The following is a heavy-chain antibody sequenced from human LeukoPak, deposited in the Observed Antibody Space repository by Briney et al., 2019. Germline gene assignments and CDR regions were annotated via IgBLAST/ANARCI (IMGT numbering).Heavy chain of an antibody. Sequence: PSETLSLTCTASGGSISSYYWSWIRQPPGKGLEWIGYIYYSGSTNYNPSLKSRVTISVDTSKNQFSLKLSSVTAADTAVYYCARVRTRWYFDLWGRGTLVTVSS. CDR3: ARVRTRWYFDL. CDR2: IYYSGST. CDR1: GGSISSYY. J-gene: IGHJ2*01. V-gene: IGHV4-59*01. D-gene: IGHD1-14*01.